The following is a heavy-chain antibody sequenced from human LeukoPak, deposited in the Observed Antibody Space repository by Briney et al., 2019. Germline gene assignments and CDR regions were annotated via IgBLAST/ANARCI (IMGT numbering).Heavy chain of an antibody. J-gene: IGHJ5*02. Sequence: GGSLRLSCAASGFTVTDAWMNWVRQDPGKGLEWVGLLKSKTNGGTTDYTSPVKGRFTISRDDSKSILYLQMNSLRAEDTAVYYCARVGRGRYWWFDPWGQGTLVTVSS. CDR2: LKSKTNGGTT. D-gene: IGHD3-10*01. CDR3: ARVGRGRYWWFDP. CDR1: GFTVTDAW. V-gene: IGHV3-15*01.